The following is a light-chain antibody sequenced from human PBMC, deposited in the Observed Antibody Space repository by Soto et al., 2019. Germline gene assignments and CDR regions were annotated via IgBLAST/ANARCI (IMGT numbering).Light chain of an antibody. CDR3: CSYAGSYTQV. CDR1: SSDVGGYNY. Sequence: QSALTQPRSVSGSPGQTVTITCTGSSSDVGGYNYFSWYQQHTGKAPKLMIYYVSKRPSGVPDRFSGSKSGNTASLTISGLQAEDEAAYYCCSYAGSYTQVFGTGTKLTVL. V-gene: IGLV2-11*01. J-gene: IGLJ1*01. CDR2: YVS.